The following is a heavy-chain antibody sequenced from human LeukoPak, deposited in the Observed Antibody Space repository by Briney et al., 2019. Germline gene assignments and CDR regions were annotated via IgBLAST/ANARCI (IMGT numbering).Heavy chain of an antibody. CDR3: ARGGVGLLIIPGWEYDNYGLDV. V-gene: IGHV3-73*01. D-gene: IGHD3/OR15-3a*01. J-gene: IGHJ6*02. CDR1: GFTFSGSA. CDR2: IRSKANSYAT. Sequence: GGSLRLSCAASGFTFSGSAMHWVRQASGKGLEWVGRIRSKANSYATAYAASVKGRFTISRDDSKNTAYLQMNSLKTEDTAVYYCARGGVGLLIIPGWEYDNYGLDVWGQGTTVTVSS.